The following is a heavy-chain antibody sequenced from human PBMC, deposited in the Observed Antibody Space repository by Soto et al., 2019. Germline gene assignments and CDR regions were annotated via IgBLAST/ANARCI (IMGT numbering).Heavy chain of an antibody. CDR3: ARGLTYDFWSGYPQHNWFGP. J-gene: IGHJ5*02. D-gene: IGHD3-3*01. V-gene: IGHV1-18*01. Sequence: QVQLVQSGAEVKKPGASVKVSCKASGYTFTSYGISWVRQAPGQGLEWMGWVSAYNGNTNYAQKLQGRVTMTTDTSTSRACMELMSLRSDDTDVYYCARGLTYDFWSGYPQHNWFGPWGQGTLVTVSS. CDR1: GYTFTSYG. CDR2: VSAYNGNT.